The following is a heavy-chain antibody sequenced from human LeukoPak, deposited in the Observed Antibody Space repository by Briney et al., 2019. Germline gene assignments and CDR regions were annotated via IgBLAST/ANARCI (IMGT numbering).Heavy chain of an antibody. Sequence: GGSLRLSCAASGFTFSSYAMSWVRQAPGKGLEWVSAIGGSGGSTYYADSVKGRFTISRDNSKNTLYLQMNSLRAEDTAVYYCAKDRGIAVVGEFDYWGQETLVTVSS. V-gene: IGHV3-23*01. CDR1: GFTFSSYA. CDR3: AKDRGIAVVGEFDY. J-gene: IGHJ4*02. CDR2: IGGSGGST. D-gene: IGHD6-19*01.